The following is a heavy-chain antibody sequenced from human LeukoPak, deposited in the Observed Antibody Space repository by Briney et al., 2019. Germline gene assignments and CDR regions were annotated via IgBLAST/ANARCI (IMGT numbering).Heavy chain of an antibody. CDR3: ATVVRGVFAPPYYFDY. CDR1: GDSISSSSYY. Sequence: SETLSLTCSVSGDSISSSSYYWAWIRQPPGKGLEWIGSIYYSGSTYYYPSLKSRVTISVDTSKNHFSLKLSSVTAADTAVYYCATVVRGVFAPPYYFDYWGQGTLVTVSS. V-gene: IGHV4-39*02. D-gene: IGHD3-10*01. J-gene: IGHJ4*02. CDR2: IYYSGST.